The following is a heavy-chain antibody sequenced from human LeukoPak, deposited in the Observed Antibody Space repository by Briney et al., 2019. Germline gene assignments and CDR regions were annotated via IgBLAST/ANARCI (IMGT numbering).Heavy chain of an antibody. J-gene: IGHJ4*02. CDR2: TYYRSKWYN. D-gene: IGHD2-15*01. CDR3: ARDRCSGGSCYSDYFDY. V-gene: IGHV6-1*01. CDR1: GDSVSSNSAA. Sequence: SQTLSLTCAISGDSVSSNSAAWNWIRQSPSRGLEWLGRTYYRSKWYNDYAVSVKSRITINPDTPKNQFSLQLNSVTPEDTAVYYCARDRCSGGSCYSDYFDYWGQGTLVTVSS.